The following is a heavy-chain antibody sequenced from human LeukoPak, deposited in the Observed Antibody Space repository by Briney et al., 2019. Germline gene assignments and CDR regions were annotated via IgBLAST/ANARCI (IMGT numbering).Heavy chain of an antibody. V-gene: IGHV4-34*01. CDR3: ASFPPYMVRTDAFDI. D-gene: IGHD3-10*01. CDR2: INHSGST. CDR1: GGSFSGYY. Sequence: SETLSLTCAVYGGSFSGYYWSWIRQPPGKGLEWIGEINHSGSTNYSPSLKSRVTISVDTSKNQFSLKLSSVTAADTAVYYCASFPPYMVRTDAFDIWGQGTMVTVSS. J-gene: IGHJ3*02.